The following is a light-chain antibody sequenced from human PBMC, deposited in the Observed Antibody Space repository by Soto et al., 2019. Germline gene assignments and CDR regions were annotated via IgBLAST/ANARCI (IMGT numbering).Light chain of an antibody. J-gene: IGKJ2*01. CDR1: RDIDNY. V-gene: IGKV1-33*01. CDR2: DAS. CDR3: HQYDNRPFT. Sequence: IQMTHSPSSLSASVGDRVTITCQASRDIDNYLNWYQQKPGKAPNLLIYDASNLETGVPLRVSGSRSGTHFTLTISSLQPEEIGTYYCHQYDNRPFTFGQGTKLEIK.